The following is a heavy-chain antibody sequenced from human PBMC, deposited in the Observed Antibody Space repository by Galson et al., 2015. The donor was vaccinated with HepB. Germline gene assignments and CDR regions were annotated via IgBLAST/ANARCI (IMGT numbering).Heavy chain of an antibody. Sequence: SLRLSCAASGFTFSSYAMSWVRQAPGKGLEWVSGISGSDGSTYYANSVKGRFTISRDNSKNTLYLQMNSLRAEDTAIYYCAKGHVFFDYWGQGTLVTVSS. CDR2: ISGSDGST. CDR3: AKGHVFFDY. CDR1: GFTFSSYA. V-gene: IGHV3-23*01. J-gene: IGHJ4*02. D-gene: IGHD5/OR15-5a*01.